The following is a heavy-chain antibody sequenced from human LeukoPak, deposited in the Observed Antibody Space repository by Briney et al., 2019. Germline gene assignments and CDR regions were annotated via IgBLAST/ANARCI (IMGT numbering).Heavy chain of an antibody. J-gene: IGHJ4*02. V-gene: IGHV4-34*01. Sequence: SETLSLTCAVYGGSFSGYYWNWIRQPPGKGLEWIGEINHSGSTNYNPSLKSRVTISVDPSKNQFSLKLSSVTAADTAVYYCARRLAAAGTLGSFDYWGQGTLVTVSS. D-gene: IGHD6-13*01. CDR2: INHSGST. CDR1: GGSFSGYY. CDR3: ARRLAAAGTLGSFDY.